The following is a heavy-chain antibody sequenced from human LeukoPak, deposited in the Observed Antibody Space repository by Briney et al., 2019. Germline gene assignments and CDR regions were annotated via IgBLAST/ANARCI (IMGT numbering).Heavy chain of an antibody. CDR3: TRDLAAAAT. Sequence: GGSLRLSCTVSGFTFSTYWMSWVRQAPGKGPEWVANINQDGKKRYYVDSVKGRFTISRDNAKNSLYLQMNSLTAEDTAVYYCTRDLAAAATWGQGTLVTVSS. D-gene: IGHD6-13*01. CDR2: INQDGKKR. V-gene: IGHV3-7*03. J-gene: IGHJ5*02. CDR1: GFTFSTYW.